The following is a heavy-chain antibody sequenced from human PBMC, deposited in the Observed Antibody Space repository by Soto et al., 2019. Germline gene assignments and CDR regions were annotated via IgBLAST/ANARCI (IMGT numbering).Heavy chain of an antibody. D-gene: IGHD2-15*01. Sequence: EVQLVESGGGLVKPGGSLRLSCAASGFTFSSYSMNWVRQAPGKGLEWISSISGRSRYIYYADSAKGRFTISRDNAKNSLYLQMNSLRDEDTAAYYCARDLEGWPASDYWGQGTLVTVSS. CDR1: GFTFSSYS. CDR3: ARDLEGWPASDY. CDR2: ISGRSRYI. J-gene: IGHJ4*02. V-gene: IGHV3-21*01.